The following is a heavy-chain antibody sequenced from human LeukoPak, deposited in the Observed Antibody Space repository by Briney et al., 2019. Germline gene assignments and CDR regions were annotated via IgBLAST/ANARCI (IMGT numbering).Heavy chain of an antibody. CDR2: INHSGST. CDR1: GGSFSGYY. D-gene: IGHD5-24*01. V-gene: IGHV4-34*01. Sequence: SETLSLTCAVYGGSFSGYYWSWIRQPPGKGLEWIGEINHSGSTNYNPSLKSRVTISVDMSKNQFSLKLSSVTAADTAVYYCARSRDGYTTFDAFDIWGQGTMVTVSS. CDR3: ARSRDGYTTFDAFDI. J-gene: IGHJ3*02.